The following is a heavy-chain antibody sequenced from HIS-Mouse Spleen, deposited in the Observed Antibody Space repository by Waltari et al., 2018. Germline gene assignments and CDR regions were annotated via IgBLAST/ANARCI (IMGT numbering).Heavy chain of an antibody. CDR3: ARARYSSSWYAFDI. CDR2: IYYSGST. CDR1: GGSISSRSYY. V-gene: IGHV4-39*07. J-gene: IGHJ3*02. Sequence: QLQLQESGPGLVKPSETLSLTCTVSGGSISSRSYYWGWIRQPPGKGLAWIGSIYYSGSTYYNPSLKSRVTISVDTSKNQFSLKLSSVTAADTAVYYCARARYSSSWYAFDIWGQGTMVTVSS. D-gene: IGHD6-13*01.